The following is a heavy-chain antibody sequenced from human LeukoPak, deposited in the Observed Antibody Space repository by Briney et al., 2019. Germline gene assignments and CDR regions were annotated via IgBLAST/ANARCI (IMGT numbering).Heavy chain of an antibody. CDR2: ISGSNSPI. CDR3: ARDDYRARDAFSV. CDR1: GFTFSSYS. Sequence: GGSLRLSCAASGFTFSSYSMNWVRQAPGKGLEWVSYISGSNSPIYYADSVKGRFTVSRDNAKNSLYLQMNGLRDEDTAVYYCARDDYRARDAFSVWGQGTMVIVSS. D-gene: IGHD3-10*01. V-gene: IGHV3-48*02. J-gene: IGHJ3*01.